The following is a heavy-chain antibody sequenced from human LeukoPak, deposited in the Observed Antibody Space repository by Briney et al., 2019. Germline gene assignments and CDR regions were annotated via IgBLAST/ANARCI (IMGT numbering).Heavy chain of an antibody. CDR1: GGSISSSNW. CDR3: ARRVLSGYCSSTSCYSWFDP. J-gene: IGHJ5*02. CDR2: IYHNGST. D-gene: IGHD2-2*03. Sequence: TGTLSLTCAVSGGSISSSNWWSWVRQPPGKGLEWIGEIYHNGSTNYNPSLESRVTISVDKSKNQFSLKLSSVTAADTAVYYCARRVLSGYCSSTSCYSWFDPWGQGTLVTVSS. V-gene: IGHV4-4*02.